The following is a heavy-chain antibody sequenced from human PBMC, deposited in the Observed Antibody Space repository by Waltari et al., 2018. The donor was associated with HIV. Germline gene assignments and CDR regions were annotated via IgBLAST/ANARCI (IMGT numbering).Heavy chain of an antibody. CDR2: INTGGSTE. D-gene: IGHD5-12*01. CDR1: GFTSSDYY. CDR3: ARPRYTGYDYPTYFDY. Sequence: QVQLVESGGGLVKPGGSLSLSCEGSGFTSSDYYMSWVRQAPGKGLEWVSYINTGGSTEYYADSVKGRFTISRDNAKNSLYLQMDNLRGEDTAVYYCARPRYTGYDYPTYFDYWGQGNTVTVSS. J-gene: IGHJ4*02. V-gene: IGHV3-11*01.